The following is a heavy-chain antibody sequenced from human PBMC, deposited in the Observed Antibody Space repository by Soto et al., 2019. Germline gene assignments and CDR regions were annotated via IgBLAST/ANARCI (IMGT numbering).Heavy chain of an antibody. V-gene: IGHV1-69*02. Sequence: QVQLVQSGSEVKKPGSSVRVSCKTSGDTFSIYTISWVRQAPGQGLEWMGRVLPFLDITSYSQRFQGRVTIXAXRXXTTAYMELTSLRSEGTAVYYCARDRDNSNWPNFDSWGQGTLVTVSS. CDR1: GDTFSIYT. CDR2: VLPFLDIT. J-gene: IGHJ4*02. CDR3: ARDRDNSNWPNFDS. D-gene: IGHD6-13*01.